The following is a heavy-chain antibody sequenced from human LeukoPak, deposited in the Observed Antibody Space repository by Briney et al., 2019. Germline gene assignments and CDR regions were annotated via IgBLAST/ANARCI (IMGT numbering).Heavy chain of an antibody. D-gene: IGHD5-18*01. CDR2: IYTSGIT. Sequence: SQTLSLXCTVSGGSISSGSYYWSWIRQPAGKGLEWIGRIYTSGITNYNPSLKSRVTISVDTSKNQFSLKLSSVTAADTAVYYCAREGGTAMVTIYAFDIWGQGTMVTVSS. V-gene: IGHV4-61*02. CDR3: AREGGTAMVTIYAFDI. J-gene: IGHJ3*02. CDR1: GGSISSGSYY.